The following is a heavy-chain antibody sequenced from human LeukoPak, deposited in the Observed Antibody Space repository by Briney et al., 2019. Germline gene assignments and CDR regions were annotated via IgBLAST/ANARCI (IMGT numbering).Heavy chain of an antibody. CDR1: GFTFDDYA. D-gene: IGHD3-10*01. Sequence: GGSLRLSCAASGFTFDDYAMHWVRQAPGKGLEWVSGISWNSGSIGYADSVKGRFTISRDNAKNSLYLQMNSLRAEDTALYYCAKDIEPFGELSIFVYWGQGTLVTVSS. J-gene: IGHJ4*02. V-gene: IGHV3-9*01. CDR2: ISWNSGSI. CDR3: AKDIEPFGELSIFVY.